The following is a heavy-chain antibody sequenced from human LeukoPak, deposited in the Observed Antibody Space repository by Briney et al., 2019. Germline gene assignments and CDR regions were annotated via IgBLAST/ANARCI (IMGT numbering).Heavy chain of an antibody. V-gene: IGHV1-2*02. D-gene: IGHD1-26*01. CDR2: INPNSGVT. CDR3: ARGAQVGATDDY. J-gene: IGHJ4*02. CDR1: GYTFTGYY. Sequence: APVKVSCKASGYTFTGYYIHWVRQAPGQGLEWMGWINPNSGVTDYAQKFQGRVTMTRDTAITTAYMELSRLRSDDTAVYYCARGAQVGATDDYWGQGTLVTVSS.